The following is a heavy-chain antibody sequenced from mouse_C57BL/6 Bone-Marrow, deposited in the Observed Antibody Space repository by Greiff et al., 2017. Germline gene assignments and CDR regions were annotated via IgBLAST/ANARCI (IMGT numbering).Heavy chain of an antibody. Sequence: QVQLQQSGAELARPGASVKLSCKASGYTFTSYGISWVKQRTGQGLEWIGEIYPRSGNTYYNEKFKGKDTLTADKSSSTAYMALRSLTSEDSAGYFCARLGVDYWGQGTTLTVAS. CDR2: IYPRSGNT. CDR1: GYTFTSYG. J-gene: IGHJ2*01. CDR3: ARLGVDY. V-gene: IGHV1-81*01.